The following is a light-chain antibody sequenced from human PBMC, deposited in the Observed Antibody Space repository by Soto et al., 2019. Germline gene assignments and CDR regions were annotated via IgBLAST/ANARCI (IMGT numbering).Light chain of an antibody. CDR2: DAS. CDR1: QSISSW. CDR3: QQYNSYSLT. Sequence: DIHMTQSTSTLSASVGDRVTITCRASQSISSWLAWYQQKPGKAPKLLIYDASSLESGVPSRFSGSGSGTEFTLTISSLQPDDFATYYCQQYNSYSLTFGQGTKVDNK. J-gene: IGKJ1*01. V-gene: IGKV1-5*01.